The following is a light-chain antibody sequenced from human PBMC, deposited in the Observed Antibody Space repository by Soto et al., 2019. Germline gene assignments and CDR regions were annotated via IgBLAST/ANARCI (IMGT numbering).Light chain of an antibody. CDR2: GAS. CDR1: ESVSDD. V-gene: IGKV3D-15*01. CDR3: QQYVIWAWT. J-gene: IGKJ1*01. Sequence: IARTQSPPNLSESPGXRXTLSXRASESVSDDLAWYQQKPGQAPRLLIYGASIWATGIPDRFSASGSGTDFTLTISRLEPEDFAVYYCQQYVIWAWTFGQGTKVDIK.